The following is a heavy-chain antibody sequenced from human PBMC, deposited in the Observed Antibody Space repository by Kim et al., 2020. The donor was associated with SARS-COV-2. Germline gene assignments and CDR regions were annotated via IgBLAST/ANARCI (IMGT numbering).Heavy chain of an antibody. Sequence: GSLRLSCAASGFTVSDGWMSWVRQAPGKGLEWVGRIKNKADGGATDHAAPVKGRFIISRDDSKNTLYLEMNSLKTEDTAIYYCTATRAYWGQGTLVTVS. CDR1: GFTVSDGW. D-gene: IGHD1-26*01. CDR2: IKNKADGGAT. CDR3: TATRAY. V-gene: IGHV3-15*01. J-gene: IGHJ4*02.